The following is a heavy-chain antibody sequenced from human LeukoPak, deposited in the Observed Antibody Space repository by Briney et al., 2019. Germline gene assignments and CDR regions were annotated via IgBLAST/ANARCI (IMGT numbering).Heavy chain of an antibody. CDR3: AKDAMNGGYYYYMDV. J-gene: IGHJ6*03. CDR2: IRYDGSNK. CDR1: GFTFSSYG. Sequence: PEGSLRLSCAASGFTFSSYGMHWARQAPGKGLEWVAFIRYDGSNKYYADSVKGRFTISRDNSKNTLYLQMNSLRAEDTAVYYCAKDAMNGGYYYYMDVWGKGTTVTISS. D-gene: IGHD4-23*01. V-gene: IGHV3-30*02.